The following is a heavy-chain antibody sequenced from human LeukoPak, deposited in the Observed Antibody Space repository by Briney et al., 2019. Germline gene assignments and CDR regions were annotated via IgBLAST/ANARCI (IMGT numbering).Heavy chain of an antibody. CDR2: IYYSGST. D-gene: IGHD3-10*01. Sequence: PSETLSLTCTVSGGSISSSSYYWSWIRQPPGKGLEWIGYIYYSGSTNYNPSLKSRVTISVDTSKNQFSLKLSSVTAADTAVYYCARGDYYGSGSYYNDYYYGMDVWGQGTTVTVSS. CDR1: GGSISSSSYY. J-gene: IGHJ6*01. CDR3: ARGDYYGSGSYYNDYYYGMDV. V-gene: IGHV4-61*01.